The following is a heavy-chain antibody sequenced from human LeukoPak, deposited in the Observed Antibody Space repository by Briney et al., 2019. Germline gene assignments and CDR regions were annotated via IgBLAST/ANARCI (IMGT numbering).Heavy chain of an antibody. V-gene: IGHV4-34*01. D-gene: IGHD3-22*01. CDR2: INHSGST. CDR1: GGSFSGYY. CDR3: ASLHYYDSSGYHEYDY. J-gene: IGHJ4*02. Sequence: PSETLSLTCAVYGGSFSGYYWSWIRQPPGKGLEWIGEINHSGSTNYNPSLKSRVTISVDTSKNQFSLKLSSVTAADTAVYYCASLHYYDSSGYHEYDYWGQGTLVTVSS.